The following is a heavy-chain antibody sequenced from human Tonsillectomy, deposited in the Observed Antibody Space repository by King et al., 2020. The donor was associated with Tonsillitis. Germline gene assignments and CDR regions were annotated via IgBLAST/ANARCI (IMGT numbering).Heavy chain of an antibody. J-gene: IGHJ4*02. D-gene: IGHD2-21*02. CDR2: IYHSGST. CDR1: GGSISSGGYS. Sequence: QLQLQESGSGLVKPSQTLSLTCAVSGGSISSGGYSWSWIRQPPGKGLEWIGYIYHSGSTYYNSSLKSRVTISVDRSKNQFSLKLNSVTAADTAVYYCARVRPYCGGDCYSFDYWGQGTLVTVSS. CDR3: ARVRPYCGGDCYSFDY. V-gene: IGHV4-30-2*01.